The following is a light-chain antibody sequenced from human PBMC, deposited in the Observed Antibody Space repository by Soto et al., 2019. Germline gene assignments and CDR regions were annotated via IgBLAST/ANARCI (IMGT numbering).Light chain of an antibody. Sequence: QLVLTQSPSASASLGASVKVTCTLSSGHSSYTIAWHQQQPERGPRFLMKLYSDGSHTKGDGIPDRFSGSSSGSERYLTIASLQSEDEADYYGHTWGTSPVVFGGGTKLTVL. CDR1: SGHSSYT. V-gene: IGLV4-69*02. CDR2: LYSDGSH. CDR3: HTWGTSPVV. J-gene: IGLJ2*01.